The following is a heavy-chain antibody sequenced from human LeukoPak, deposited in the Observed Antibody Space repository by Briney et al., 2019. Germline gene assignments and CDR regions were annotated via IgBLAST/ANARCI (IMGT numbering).Heavy chain of an antibody. D-gene: IGHD2-2*01. J-gene: IGHJ3*02. CDR1: GYTFTSYY. V-gene: IGHV1-46*01. CDR3: ARESRGGYCSSTSCYGGAFDI. CDR2: INPSGGST. Sequence: ASVKVSCTASGYTFTSYYMHWVRQAPGQGLEWMGIINPSGGSTSYAQKFQGRVTMTRDTSTSTVYMELSSLRSEDTAVYYCARESRGGYCSSTSCYGGAFDIWGQGTMVTVPS.